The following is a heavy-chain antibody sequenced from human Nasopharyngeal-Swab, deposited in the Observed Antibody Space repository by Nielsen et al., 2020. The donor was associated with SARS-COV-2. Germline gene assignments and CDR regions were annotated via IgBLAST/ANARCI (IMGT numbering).Heavy chain of an antibody. CDR3: ARDKRGSGNYFYGMDV. CDR1: GVTVSSNY. D-gene: IGHD3-16*01. V-gene: IGHV3-66*01. J-gene: IGHJ6*02. CDR2: SFSGGST. Sequence: GESLKISCAASGVTVSSNYMSWGRQAPGKGLEWVSVSFSGGSTYYADSVKGRFTISRDNSKNTLYLQMNSLRAEDTAVYYCARDKRGSGNYFYGMDVWGQGTTVTVSS.